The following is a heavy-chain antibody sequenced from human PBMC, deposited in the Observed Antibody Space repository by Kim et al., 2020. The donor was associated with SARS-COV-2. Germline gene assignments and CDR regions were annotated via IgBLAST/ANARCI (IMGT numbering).Heavy chain of an antibody. V-gene: IGHV3-9*01. CDR2: ISWNSGSI. CDR3: AKEVDITMIVGIGSAFDY. J-gene: IGHJ4*02. D-gene: IGHD3-22*01. Sequence: GGSLRLSCAASGFTFDDYAMHWVRQAPGKGLEWVSGISWNSGSIGYADSAKGRFTISRDNAKNSLYLQMNSLRAEDTALYYCAKEVDITMIVGIGSAFDYWGQGTLVTVSS. CDR1: GFTFDDYA.